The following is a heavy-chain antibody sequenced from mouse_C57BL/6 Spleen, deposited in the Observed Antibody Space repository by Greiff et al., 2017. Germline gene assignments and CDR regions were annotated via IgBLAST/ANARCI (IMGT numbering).Heavy chain of an antibody. CDR2: IHPNSGST. Sequence: VQLQQPGAELVKPGASVKLSCKASGYTFTSYWMHWVTQRPGQGLEWIGMIHPNSGSTNYNEKFKSKATLTVDKSSSTAYMQLSSLTSEDSAVYYCARYDYYAMDYWGQGTSVTVSS. CDR3: ARYDYYAMDY. V-gene: IGHV1-64*01. J-gene: IGHJ4*01. CDR1: GYTFTSYW.